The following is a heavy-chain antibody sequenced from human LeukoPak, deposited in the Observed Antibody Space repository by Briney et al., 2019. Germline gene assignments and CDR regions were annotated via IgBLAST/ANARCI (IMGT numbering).Heavy chain of an antibody. Sequence: ASVKVSCKASGGTFSSYAIIWVRQAPGQGLEWMGRIIPIFGIANYAQKFQGRVTITADKSTSTAYMELSSLRSEDTAVYYCARDYGGNSELTFDYWGQGTLVTVSS. CDR2: IIPIFGIA. J-gene: IGHJ4*02. CDR1: GGTFSSYA. V-gene: IGHV1-69*04. CDR3: ARDYGGNSELTFDY. D-gene: IGHD4-23*01.